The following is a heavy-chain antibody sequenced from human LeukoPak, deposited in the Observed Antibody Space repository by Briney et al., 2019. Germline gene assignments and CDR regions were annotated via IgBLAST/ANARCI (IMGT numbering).Heavy chain of an antibody. J-gene: IGHJ4*02. CDR3: ARGPYYYDSSGYYPIDY. D-gene: IGHD3-22*01. CDR1: GGSISSYY. CDR2: IYYSGST. V-gene: IGHV4-59*01. Sequence: SETLSLTCTVSGGSISSYYWSWIRQPSGKGQEWIGYIYYSGSTNYNPSLKSRVTISVDTSKNQFSLKLSSVTAADTAVYYCARGPYYYDSSGYYPIDYWGQGTLVTVSS.